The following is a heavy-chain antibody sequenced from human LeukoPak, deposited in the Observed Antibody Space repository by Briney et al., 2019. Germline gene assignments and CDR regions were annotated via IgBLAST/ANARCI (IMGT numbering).Heavy chain of an antibody. CDR2: ISVYNGHT. CDR1: GYNFGNYD. D-gene: IGHD3-22*01. V-gene: IGHV1-18*01. CDR3: ARVLSHSSGYCLDY. J-gene: IGHJ4*02. Sequence: GASVKVSCKASGYNFGNYDISWVRQAPGQGLEWMGLISVYNGHTKYAQKLQGRVIMTTDTSTSTAYMELRSLRSDDTAVYYCARVLSHSSGYCLDYWGQGTLVTVSS.